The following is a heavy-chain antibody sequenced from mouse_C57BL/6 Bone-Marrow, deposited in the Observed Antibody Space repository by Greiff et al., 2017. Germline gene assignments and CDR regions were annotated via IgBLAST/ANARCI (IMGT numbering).Heavy chain of an antibody. Sequence: EVQRVESGPGLVKPSQSLSLTCSVTGYSITSGYYWNWIRQFPGNKLEWMGYISYDGSNNYNPSLKNRISITRDTSKNQFFLKLNSVTTEDTATYYCARGRAWFAYWGQGTLVTVSA. D-gene: IGHD3-1*01. V-gene: IGHV3-6*01. CDR2: ISYDGSN. J-gene: IGHJ3*01. CDR1: GYSITSGYY. CDR3: ARGRAWFAY.